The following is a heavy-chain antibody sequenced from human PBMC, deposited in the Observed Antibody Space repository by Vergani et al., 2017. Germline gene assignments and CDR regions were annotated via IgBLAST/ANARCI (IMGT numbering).Heavy chain of an antibody. V-gene: IGHV4-39*01. CDR2: IFYTGTS. J-gene: IGHJ6*03. D-gene: IGHD1-26*01. CDR3: ARGRVGYYYYYYMDV. CDR1: GTSISGSSDY. Sequence: QLQLQESGPGLLKPSETLSLTCSVSGTSISGSSDYWGWIRQPPGKGLEWIGNIFYTGTSYYNPSLESRATYSVDTSKNQFSLKLKSVTAADTAVYYCARGRVGYYYYYYMDVWGKGTTVTVSS.